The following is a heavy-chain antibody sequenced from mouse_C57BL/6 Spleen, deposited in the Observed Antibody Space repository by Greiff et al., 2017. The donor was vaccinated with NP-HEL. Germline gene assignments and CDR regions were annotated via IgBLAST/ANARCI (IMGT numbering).Heavy chain of an antibody. V-gene: IGHV3-6*01. D-gene: IGHD1-1*01. CDR1: GYSITSGYY. J-gene: IGHJ3*01. CDR3: AREGIGSSYVGFAY. Sequence: EVKLQESGPGLVKPSQSLSLTCSVPGYSITSGYYWNWIRQFPGNKLEWMGYISYDGSNNYNPSLKNRISITRDTSKNQFFLKLNSVTTEDTATYYCAREGIGSSYVGFAYWGQGTLVTVSA. CDR2: ISYDGSN.